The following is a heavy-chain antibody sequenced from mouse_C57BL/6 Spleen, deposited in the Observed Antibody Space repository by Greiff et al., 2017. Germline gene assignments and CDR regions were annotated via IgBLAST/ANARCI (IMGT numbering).Heavy chain of an antibody. Sequence: EVKLVESGGGLVQPGGSLSLSCAASGFTFTDYYMSWVRQPPGKALEWLGFIRNKANGYTTEYSASVKGRFTISRDNSQSILYLQMNALRAEDSATYYCARFRAYSSAMDYWGQGTSVTVSS. CDR2: IRNKANGYTT. D-gene: IGHD3-3*01. CDR1: GFTFTDYY. V-gene: IGHV7-3*01. J-gene: IGHJ4*01. CDR3: ARFRAYSSAMDY.